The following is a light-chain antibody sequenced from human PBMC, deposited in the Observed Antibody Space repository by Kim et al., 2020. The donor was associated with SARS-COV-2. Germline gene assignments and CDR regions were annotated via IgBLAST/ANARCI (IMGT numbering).Light chain of an antibody. V-gene: IGLV3-19*01. CDR2: GKN. J-gene: IGLJ2*01. CDR1: ILSSYY. CDR3: SSRDSSGNQVV. Sequence: ALGQTVTSTCQGDILSSYYATWYQQRSGQAPVVVIFGKNKRPSWVPDRIAGSWSGDTAYLTITAARAEDEADYYCSSRDSSGNQVVLGGGTKVTVL.